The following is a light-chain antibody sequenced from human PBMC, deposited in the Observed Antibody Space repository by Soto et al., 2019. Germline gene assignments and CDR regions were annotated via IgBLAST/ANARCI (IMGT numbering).Light chain of an antibody. V-gene: IGLV2-14*01. J-gene: IGLJ1*01. CDR3: CSYKSSRTYV. Sequence: QSVLTQPASVSGSPGQSITISCTGTSSDVGAYIYVSWYQHHPGKAPKVMIYEVTNRPSGVSDRFSGSKSGNTASLTISGLQAEDEADYYCCSYKSSRTYVFGTGTKFTVL. CDR1: SSDVGAYIY. CDR2: EVT.